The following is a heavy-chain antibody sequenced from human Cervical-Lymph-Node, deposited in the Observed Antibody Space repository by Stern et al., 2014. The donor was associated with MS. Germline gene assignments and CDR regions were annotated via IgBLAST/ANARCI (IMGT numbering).Heavy chain of an antibody. V-gene: IGHV3-30*18. CDR1: GFTFSCCG. D-gene: IGHD6-13*01. J-gene: IGHJ6*02. CDR3: AKYSSSSLGMDV. Sequence: QMQLVQSGGGVVQPGRSLRLTCAASGFTFSCCGMHWVRQTPGKGLEWVAVISYDGSYKYYGDSVKGRFTISRDNSKNTLYLQMNSLRAEDTAVYYCAKYSSSSLGMDVWGQGTTVTVSS. CDR2: ISYDGSYK.